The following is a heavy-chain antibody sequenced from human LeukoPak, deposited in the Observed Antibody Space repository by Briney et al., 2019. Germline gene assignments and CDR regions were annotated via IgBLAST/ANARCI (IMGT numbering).Heavy chain of an antibody. Sequence: GESLKISCKGSGYSFTSYWISWVRQMPGKGLEWMGRIDPSDSYTNYSPSFQGHVTISADKSISTAYLQWSSLKASDTAMYYCASGLGYCSSPSCRMFDYWGKGPLVTV. CDR3: ASGLGYCSSPSCRMFDY. J-gene: IGHJ4*02. CDR1: GYSFTSYW. D-gene: IGHD2-2*01. V-gene: IGHV5-10-1*01. CDR2: IDPSDSYT.